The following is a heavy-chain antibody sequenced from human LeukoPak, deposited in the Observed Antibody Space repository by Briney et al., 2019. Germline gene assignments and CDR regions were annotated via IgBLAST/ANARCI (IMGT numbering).Heavy chain of an antibody. D-gene: IGHD3-10*01. Sequence: GGSLRLSCAASGINFNDAWMAWVRQAPGKGLEWVSYISSSSSTIYYADSVKGRFTISRDNAKNSLYLQMSSLRAEDTAVYYCARDAGAYFDYWGQGTLVTVSS. CDR3: ARDAGAYFDY. CDR1: GINFNDAW. V-gene: IGHV3-48*04. J-gene: IGHJ4*02. CDR2: ISSSSSTI.